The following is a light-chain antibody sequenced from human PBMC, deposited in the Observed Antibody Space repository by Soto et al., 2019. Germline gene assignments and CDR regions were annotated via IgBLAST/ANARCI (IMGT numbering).Light chain of an antibody. CDR2: DTS. J-gene: IGKJ2*01. CDR1: QTLGTKY. Sequence: EIVLTQSPGTLSLSPGERATLSCRASQTLGTKYLAWYQQKPGQAPSLLIYDTSNRATGVPDRFSCSGSGTDFTLTISRLEPEDFPVYYCHHYGTSPPYSFGQGTKLEIK. V-gene: IGKV3-20*01. CDR3: HHYGTSPPYS.